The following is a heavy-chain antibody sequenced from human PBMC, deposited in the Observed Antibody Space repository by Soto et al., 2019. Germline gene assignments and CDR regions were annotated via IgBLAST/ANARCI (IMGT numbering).Heavy chain of an antibody. D-gene: IGHD2-8*01. Sequence: ASVKFSCKASGYSFTDYHIHWVRQAPGQGLEWLGRINPKGGGTSTAQKFQGWVTMTTXPXXSXXXMXLXRLTSAXTAIYYCARGDSTDCSNGVCSFFYNHDMDVWG. CDR1: GYSFTDYH. V-gene: IGHV1-2*04. J-gene: IGHJ6*02. CDR2: INPKGGGT. CDR3: ARGDSTDCSNGVCSFFYNHDMDV.